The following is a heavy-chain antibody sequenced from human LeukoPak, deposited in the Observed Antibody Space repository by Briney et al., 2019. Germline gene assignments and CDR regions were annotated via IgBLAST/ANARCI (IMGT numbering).Heavy chain of an antibody. CDR3: ARGQNYDGPSFDY. CDR2: IYYSGST. Sequence: PSETLSLTCTVSGGSISSYYWGWIRQPPGKGLEWIGYIYYSGSTNYKPSLKSRVTISVDTSKNQFSLKLSSVTAADTAVYYCARGQNYDGPSFDYWGQGTLVTVSS. J-gene: IGHJ4*02. V-gene: IGHV4-59*01. D-gene: IGHD1-7*01. CDR1: GGSISSYY.